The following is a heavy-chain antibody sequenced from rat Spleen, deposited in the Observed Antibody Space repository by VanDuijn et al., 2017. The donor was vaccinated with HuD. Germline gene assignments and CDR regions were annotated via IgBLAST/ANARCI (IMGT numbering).Heavy chain of an antibody. D-gene: IGHD1-12*02. V-gene: IGHV5S13*01. CDR2: ISNDGGST. J-gene: IGHJ3*01. CDR3: TSHYDGTYPFTY. Sequence: EVQLVESGGGLVQAGRSMKLSCVASGFTFSNYDMAWVRQAPTKGLEWVASISNDGGSTYYRDSVKGRFTISRANAEHTQYLQMDSLRSEDTATYYCTSHYDGTYPFTYWGQGTLVTVSS. CDR1: GFTFSNYD.